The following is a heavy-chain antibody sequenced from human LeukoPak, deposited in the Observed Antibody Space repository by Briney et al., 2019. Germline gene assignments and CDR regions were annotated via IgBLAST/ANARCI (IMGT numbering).Heavy chain of an antibody. Sequence: GGSLRLSCAASGFIFSNYWMHWVRQAPGKGLVWVSRICSDGRNTNYADSVKGRFTISRDNAKNSLYLQMNSLRAEDTAVYYCAKTYYYDSGGYYGENLFDIWGRGTMVTVSS. D-gene: IGHD3-22*01. CDR2: ICSDGRNT. CDR1: GFIFSNYW. J-gene: IGHJ3*02. V-gene: IGHV3-74*01. CDR3: AKTYYYDSGGYYGENLFDI.